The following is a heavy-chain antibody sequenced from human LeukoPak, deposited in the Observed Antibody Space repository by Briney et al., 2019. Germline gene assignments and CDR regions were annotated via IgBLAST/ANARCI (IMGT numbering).Heavy chain of an antibody. CDR2: ISGNAGST. CDR3: ARGHYGLDV. J-gene: IGHJ6*02. V-gene: IGHV3-23*01. CDR1: GFTLSSYA. Sequence: PGGSLRLSCAASGFTLSSYAMSWVRQAPGKGLEWVSLISGNAGSTYYADSVKGRFTISRDNAKNSLYLQINSLRAEDTAVYYCARGHYGLDVWGQGTTVTVSS.